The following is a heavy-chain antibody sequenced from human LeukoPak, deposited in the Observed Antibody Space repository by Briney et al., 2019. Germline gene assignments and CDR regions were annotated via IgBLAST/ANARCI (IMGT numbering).Heavy chain of an antibody. J-gene: IGHJ4*02. CDR1: GFTFSAYS. CDR3: AGGSGWLFGK. Sequence: PGGSLRLSCAASGFTFSAYSMNWVRQAPGKGLEWVSSISSSSSYIYYADSVKGRFTISRDNAKNSLYLQMNSLRVEDTAVYYCAGGSGWLFGKWGQGTLVTVSS. V-gene: IGHV3-21*01. D-gene: IGHD6-19*01. CDR2: ISSSSSYI.